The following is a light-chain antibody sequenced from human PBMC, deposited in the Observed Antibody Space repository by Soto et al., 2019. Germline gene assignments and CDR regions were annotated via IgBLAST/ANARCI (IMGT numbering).Light chain of an antibody. J-gene: IGKJ4*01. Sequence: DIQMTQSPSSLSASVGDRVTITCRASQGIGNDLAWYQEKPGKAPKRLIYVASRLQSGVPSRFSGSGSGTEFTLTISSLQPEDSATYYCLQQNSYPLTFGGGTKVDIK. V-gene: IGKV1-17*01. CDR3: LQQNSYPLT. CDR1: QGIGND. CDR2: VAS.